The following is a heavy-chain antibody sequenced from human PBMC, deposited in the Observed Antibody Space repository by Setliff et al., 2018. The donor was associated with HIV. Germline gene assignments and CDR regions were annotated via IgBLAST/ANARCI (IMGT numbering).Heavy chain of an antibody. CDR3: AKSGYGYNRESYDMDV. CDR1: GGTFSSYA. Sequence: SVKVSCKASGGTFSSYAINWVRQAPGQGLEWMGGIIPIFGAATYAQKFQGGVTITADESTSTAYMELSSLRSEDTAMYYCAKSGYGYNRESYDMDVWGQGTTVTVSS. J-gene: IGHJ6*02. CDR2: IIPIFGAA. V-gene: IGHV1-69*13. D-gene: IGHD3-10*01.